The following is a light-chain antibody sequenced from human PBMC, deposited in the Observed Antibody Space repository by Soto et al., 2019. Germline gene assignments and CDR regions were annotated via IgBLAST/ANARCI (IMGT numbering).Light chain of an antibody. V-gene: IGKV3-20*01. Sequence: DIVLTQSPDTRSLSPGERATLSCRASQSVSSNYLAWYQQKPGQAPRLLIYGASTRATGIPDRFSGSGSGTDFPLTISRLEPEDFAVYYCQQYGSSSYTFGQGTRLEIK. CDR3: QQYGSSSYT. CDR2: GAS. J-gene: IGKJ2*01. CDR1: QSVSSNY.